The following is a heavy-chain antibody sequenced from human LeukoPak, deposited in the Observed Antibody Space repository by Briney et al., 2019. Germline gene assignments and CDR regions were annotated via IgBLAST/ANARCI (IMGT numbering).Heavy chain of an antibody. J-gene: IGHJ4*02. CDR2: IYYSGST. Sequence: SETLSLTCTVSGGSISSYYWSWIRQPPGTGLEWIGYIYYSGSTNYNPSLKSRVTISVDTSKNQFSLKLSSVTAADTAVYYCASGTTVTNFAYWGQGTLVTVSS. CDR1: GGSISSYY. V-gene: IGHV4-59*01. D-gene: IGHD4-17*01. CDR3: ASGTTVTNFAY.